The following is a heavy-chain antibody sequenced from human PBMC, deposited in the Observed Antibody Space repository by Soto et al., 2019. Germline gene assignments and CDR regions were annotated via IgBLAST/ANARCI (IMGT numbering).Heavy chain of an antibody. CDR3: ARYPRTRGFGVVPSCYFDY. CDR2: ISSSSSTK. D-gene: IGHD3-3*01. CDR1: GFTFSSYS. V-gene: IGHV3-48*01. Sequence: EVQLVESGGGLVQPGGSLRLSCAASGFTFSSYSMNWVRQAPGKGLEWVSYISSSSSTKYHADSVKGRFNISRDNAKKSLYLQMNSLRGEDTAVFYCARYPRTRGFGVVPSCYFDYWGQGTLVPVSS. J-gene: IGHJ4*02.